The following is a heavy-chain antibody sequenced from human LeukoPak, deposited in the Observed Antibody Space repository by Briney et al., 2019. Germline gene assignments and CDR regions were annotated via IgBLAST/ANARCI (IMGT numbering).Heavy chain of an antibody. Sequence: GGSLRLSCAASGFTFSIYAMSWVRQAPGKGLEWVSTLSGSGVSTYYADSVKGRFTISRDNSKNTLYLQMNSLRDEDTAVYYCAKEGGTRGYSYGHAFEYWGQGTLVTASS. V-gene: IGHV3-23*01. D-gene: IGHD5-18*01. CDR3: AKEGGTRGYSYGHAFEY. CDR1: GFTFSIYA. CDR2: LSGSGVST. J-gene: IGHJ4*02.